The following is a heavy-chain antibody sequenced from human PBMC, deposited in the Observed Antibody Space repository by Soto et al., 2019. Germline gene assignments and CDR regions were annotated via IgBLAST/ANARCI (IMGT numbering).Heavy chain of an antibody. V-gene: IGHV4-59*01. CDR1: GGSISSYY. D-gene: IGHD6-19*01. Sequence: SETLSLTCTVSGGSISSYYWSWVRQPPGKGLEWIGYMYYSGSTNYNPSLKSRVTMSVDTSKKRFSLKLTSVTAADTAIYYCIESSDWSRAVDYWGQGALVTVS. CDR2: MYYSGST. J-gene: IGHJ4*02. CDR3: IESSDWSRAVDY.